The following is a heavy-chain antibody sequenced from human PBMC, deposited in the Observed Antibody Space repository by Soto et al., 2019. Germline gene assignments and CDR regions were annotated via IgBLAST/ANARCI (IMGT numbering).Heavy chain of an antibody. D-gene: IGHD6-19*01. CDR3: VRDYGWTTVAGTGFFDL. V-gene: IGHV3-30*03. Sequence: GGSLRLSCAASGFTFSRYGMYWVRQAPGKGLEWVATISFDGNIKLYADSVRGRFTFSRDNSKNTLYLQMNSLRPDDAGVFYCVRDYGWTTVAGTGFFDLWGQGTLVTVSS. J-gene: IGHJ4*02. CDR1: GFTFSRYG. CDR2: ISFDGNIK.